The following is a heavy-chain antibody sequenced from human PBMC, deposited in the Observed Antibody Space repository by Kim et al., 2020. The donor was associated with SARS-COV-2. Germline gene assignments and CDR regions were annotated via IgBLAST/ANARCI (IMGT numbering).Heavy chain of an antibody. Sequence: SETLSLTCGVYGGSFSGCYWSWIRQPPGKGPEWIGEINHSGTTGYNASLKSRVTISVDTSKNEISLRLSSVTAADTALYYCARDPDIVASYAFDIWGQGT. V-gene: IGHV4-34*01. CDR1: GGSFSGCY. CDR3: ARDPDIVASYAFDI. CDR2: INHSGTT. J-gene: IGHJ3*02. D-gene: IGHD5-12*01.